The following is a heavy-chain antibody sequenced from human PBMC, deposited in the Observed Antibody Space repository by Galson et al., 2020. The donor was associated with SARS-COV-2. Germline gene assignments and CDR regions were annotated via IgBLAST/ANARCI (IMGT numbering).Heavy chain of an antibody. CDR3: ATDLNWNSV. CDR2: ISPDGSEK. D-gene: IGHD1-7*01. J-gene: IGHJ4*02. V-gene: IGHV3-7*01. CDR1: ELTFSTYW. Sequence: GESLKISCVTSELTFSTYWMTWVRQAPGKGLECLANISPDGSEKYYLDSVKGRFAISRDNAKKSLFLQMSSLRADDTATYYCATDLNWNSVWGQGTLVTVSS.